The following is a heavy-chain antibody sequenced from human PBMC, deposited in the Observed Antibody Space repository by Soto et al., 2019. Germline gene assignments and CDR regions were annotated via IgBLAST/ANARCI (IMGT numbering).Heavy chain of an antibody. J-gene: IGHJ5*02. CDR1: DGSITSGACY. CDR2: IQYRGST. Sequence: SETLSLTCTVSDGSITSGACYWGLIRQPQGKGLEWIGTIQYRGSTNYNPSLKRRVTISVDTSKTQYSLRLSSVTAADTAVYYCARLGPRSAPAGNPNGFDPWGQGTLVTVSS. CDR3: ARLGPRSAPAGNPNGFDP. V-gene: IGHV4-39*07. D-gene: IGHD6-13*01.